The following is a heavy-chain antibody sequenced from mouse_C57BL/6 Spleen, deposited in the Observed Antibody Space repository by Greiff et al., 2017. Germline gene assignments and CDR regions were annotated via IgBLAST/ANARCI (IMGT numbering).Heavy chain of an antibody. V-gene: IGHV5-17*01. J-gene: IGHJ4*01. CDR1: GFTFSDYG. Sequence: DVHLVESGGGLVKPGGSLKLSCAASGFTFSDYGMHWVRQAPEKGLEWVAYISSGSSTIYYADTVKGRFTISRDNAKNTLFLQMTSLRSEDTAMYYCARDWDGNYYAMDYWGQGTSVTVSS. CDR2: ISSGSSTI. D-gene: IGHD4-1*01. CDR3: ARDWDGNYYAMDY.